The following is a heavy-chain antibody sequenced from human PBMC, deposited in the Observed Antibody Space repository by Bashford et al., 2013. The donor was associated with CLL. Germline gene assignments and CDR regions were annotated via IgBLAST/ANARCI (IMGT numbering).Heavy chain of an antibody. Sequence: GGSLRLSCSASGFTFSRYAMHWVRQAPGKGLEYVSGINDNGGTTHYADSVKGRFTISRDDSKNMVYLQMSALRVEDTALYACVKDRRNSWAFDYWGQGTLVTVSS. CDR3: VKDRRNSWAFDY. CDR1: GFTFSRYA. J-gene: IGHJ4*02. D-gene: IGHD6-13*01. CDR2: INDNGGTT. V-gene: IGHV3-64D*06.